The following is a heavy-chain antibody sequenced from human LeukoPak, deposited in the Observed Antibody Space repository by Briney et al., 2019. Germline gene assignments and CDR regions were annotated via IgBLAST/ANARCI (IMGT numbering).Heavy chain of an antibody. D-gene: IGHD3-3*01. V-gene: IGHV3-13*01. CDR3: ARNLWSGYYGRSYGMDV. Sequence: GGSLRLSCAASGFTFSSYDMHWVRQATGKGLEWVSAIGTAGDTYYPGSVKGRFTISRENAKNSLYLQMNSLRVEDTAVYYCARNLWSGYYGRSYGMDVWGQGTTVTVSS. CDR1: GFTFSSYD. CDR2: IGTAGDT. J-gene: IGHJ6*02.